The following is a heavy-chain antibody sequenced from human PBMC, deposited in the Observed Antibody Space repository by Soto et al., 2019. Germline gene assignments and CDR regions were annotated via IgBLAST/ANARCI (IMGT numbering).Heavy chain of an antibody. CDR3: ARARRVGDRREYYYYMDV. CDR1: GYTFTSYD. J-gene: IGHJ6*03. V-gene: IGHV1-8*01. D-gene: IGHD2-2*01. Sequence: ASVKVSCKASGYTFTSYDINWVRRATGQGLEWMGWMNPNSGNTGYAQKIQGRVTMTRNTSIITAYMELSSLRSEDTAVYYCARARRVGDRREYYYYMDVWGKGTTVTVSS. CDR2: MNPNSGNT.